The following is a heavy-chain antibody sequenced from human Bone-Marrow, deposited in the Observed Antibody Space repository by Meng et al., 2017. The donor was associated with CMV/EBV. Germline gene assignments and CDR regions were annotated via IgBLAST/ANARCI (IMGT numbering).Heavy chain of an antibody. J-gene: IGHJ4*02. CDR3: AKGGYGSDKGLDY. CDR1: GFTFSSYS. Sequence: GESLKISCAASGFTFSSYSMNWVRQAPGKGLEWVSSISSNSSYIYYADSVKGPFTISRDKAKNSLYLQMNSLRAKDTAVYYYAKGGYGSDKGLDYGGRRSMVIVAS. CDR2: ISSNSSYI. D-gene: IGHD3-10*01. V-gene: IGHV3-21*04.